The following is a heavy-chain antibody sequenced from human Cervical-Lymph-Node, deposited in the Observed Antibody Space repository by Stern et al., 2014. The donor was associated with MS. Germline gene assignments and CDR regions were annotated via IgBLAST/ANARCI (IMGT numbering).Heavy chain of an antibody. CDR1: GFTFTTYN. D-gene: IGHD2/OR15-2a*01. Sequence: EVQLVESGGGLVKPGGSLRLSCAASGFTFTTYNMNWVRQAPGQGLECVSSITSTSYIYDSDSVKGRFTISRDNAKNSLYLQMNSLRAEDTAVYYCARDSINYYYGMDVWGQGTTVTVS. CDR2: ITSTSYI. J-gene: IGHJ6*02. V-gene: IGHV3-21*01. CDR3: ARDSINYYYGMDV.